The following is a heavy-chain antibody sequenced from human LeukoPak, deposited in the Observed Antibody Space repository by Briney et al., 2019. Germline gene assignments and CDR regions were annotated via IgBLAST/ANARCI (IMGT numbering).Heavy chain of an antibody. V-gene: IGHV3-30-3*02. J-gene: IGHJ3*01. CDR1: GFTFSSYA. CDR2: ISYDGSNK. CDR3: ANEYSKGDV. D-gene: IGHD5-12*01. Sequence: PGRSLRLSCAASGFTFSSYAMHWVRQAPGKGLEWVAVISYDGSNKYYADSMKGRFTISRDNSKNTLYLHMNSPRAEDTAVYYCANEYSKGDVWGQGTMVTVSS.